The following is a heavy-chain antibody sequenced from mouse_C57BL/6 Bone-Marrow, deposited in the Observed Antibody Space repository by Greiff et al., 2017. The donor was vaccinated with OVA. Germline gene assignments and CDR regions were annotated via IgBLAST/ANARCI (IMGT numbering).Heavy chain of an antibody. CDR3: ARNYYGSSPSYWYFDV. CDR1: GYTFTDYY. V-gene: IGHV1-76*01. D-gene: IGHD1-1*01. CDR2: IYPGSGNT. J-gene: IGHJ1*03. Sequence: QVQLQQSEAELVRPGASVKLSCKASGYTFTDYYINWVKQRPGQGLEWIARIYPGSGNTYYNEKFKGKATLTAEKSSSTAYMQLSSLTSEDSAVYFCARNYYGSSPSYWYFDVWGTGTTVTVSS.